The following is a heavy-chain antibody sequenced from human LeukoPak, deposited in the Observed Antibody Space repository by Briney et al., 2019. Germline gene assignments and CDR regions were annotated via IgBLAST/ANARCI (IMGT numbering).Heavy chain of an antibody. D-gene: IGHD5-18*01. V-gene: IGHV3-53*01. CDR2: IYSGGST. CDR1: GFTVSSNY. CDR3: ARGTRTSYGLGY. J-gene: IGHJ4*02. Sequence: GGSLRLSCVASGFTVSSNYMSWVRQAPGKGLEWVSVIYSGGSTYYADSVKGRFTISRDNSKNTLYLQMNSLRAEDTAVYYCARGTRTSYGLGYWGQGTLVTVSS.